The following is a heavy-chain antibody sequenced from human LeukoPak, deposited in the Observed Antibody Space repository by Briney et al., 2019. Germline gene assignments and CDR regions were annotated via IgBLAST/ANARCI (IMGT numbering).Heavy chain of an antibody. D-gene: IGHD2-2*01. CDR1: GGSFSGYY. CDR3: ARGRVVPAADYYYYGMDV. CDR2: INHSGST. V-gene: IGHV4-34*01. J-gene: IGHJ6*04. Sequence: SETLSLTCAVYGGSFSGYYWSWIRQPPGKGLEWIGEINHSGSTNYNPSLKSRVTISVDRSKNQFSLKLSFVTAADTAVYYCARGRVVPAADYYYYGMDVWGKGTTVTVSS.